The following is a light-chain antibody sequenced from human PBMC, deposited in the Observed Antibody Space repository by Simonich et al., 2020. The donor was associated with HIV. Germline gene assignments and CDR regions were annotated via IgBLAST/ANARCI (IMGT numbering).Light chain of an antibody. CDR1: QDIINS. J-gene: IGKJ2*01. Sequence: DIQITQSPSSLSAPVGNRVTITCRASQDIINSLAWYQPKPGKAPKLLLYAASRLQSGVPSRFSGSGSGTHYTLTISSLQPEDFATYYCQQYYNIPRTFGQGTNLEIK. CDR3: QQYYNIPRT. V-gene: IGKV1-NL1*01. CDR2: AAS.